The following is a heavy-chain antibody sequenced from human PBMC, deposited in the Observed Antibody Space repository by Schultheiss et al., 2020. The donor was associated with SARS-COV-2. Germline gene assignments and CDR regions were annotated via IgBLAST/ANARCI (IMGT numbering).Heavy chain of an antibody. CDR2: ISSSSSYT. V-gene: IGHV3-11*06. D-gene: IGHD4-23*01. Sequence: GGSLRLSCAASGFTFSDYYMSWIRQAPGKGLEWVSYISSSSSYTNYADSVKGRFTISRDNAKNSLYLQMNSLRAEDTAVYYCATEGYGGNSVYFGLDVWGQGTTVTVAS. CDR3: ATEGYGGNSVYFGLDV. J-gene: IGHJ6*02. CDR1: GFTFSDYY.